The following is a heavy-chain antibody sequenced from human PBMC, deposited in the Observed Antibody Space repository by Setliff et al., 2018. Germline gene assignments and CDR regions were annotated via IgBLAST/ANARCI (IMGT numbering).Heavy chain of an antibody. J-gene: IGHJ4*02. CDR3: ARSRDDYSLWDS. V-gene: IGHV3-74*01. Sequence: LRLSCAASGFTFSSYWMHWVRQTPGKGLVWVSRMRSDGSTTDYADSVRGRFTISRDNAKNTLFLQMNGLRAEDTAVYYCARSRDDYSLWDSWGQGTLVTVPQ. CDR1: GFTFSSYW. D-gene: IGHD4-4*01. CDR2: MRSDGSTT.